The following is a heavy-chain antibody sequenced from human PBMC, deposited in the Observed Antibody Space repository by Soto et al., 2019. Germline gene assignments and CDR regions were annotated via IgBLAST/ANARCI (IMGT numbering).Heavy chain of an antibody. Sequence: QVQLVESGGGVVQPGRSLRLSCAASGFTFSSYGMHWVRQAPGKGLEWVAVIWYDGSNKYFADSVKGRFTISRDNSKNTLYLQMSSLRAEDTAVYYCATDVLIVSVAGTVGIDWWGQGPLVTVSS. CDR1: GFTFSSYG. D-gene: IGHD6-19*01. CDR2: IWYDGSNK. V-gene: IGHV3-33*01. CDR3: ATDVLIVSVAGTVGIDW. J-gene: IGHJ4*02.